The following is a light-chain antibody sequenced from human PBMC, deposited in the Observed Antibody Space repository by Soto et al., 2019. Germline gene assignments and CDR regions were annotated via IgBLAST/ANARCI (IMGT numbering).Light chain of an antibody. J-gene: IGLJ1*01. Sequence: QSVLTQPPSTSGTPGQRVTISCAGSSANIGSNTVNWYHQLPGTAPKLLIYSNNQRPSGVPDRFSGSKSGTSASLAISGLQPEDEADYYCAAWDDSLNGNVFGTGTKVTVL. V-gene: IGLV1-44*01. CDR1: SANIGSNT. CDR2: SNN. CDR3: AAWDDSLNGNV.